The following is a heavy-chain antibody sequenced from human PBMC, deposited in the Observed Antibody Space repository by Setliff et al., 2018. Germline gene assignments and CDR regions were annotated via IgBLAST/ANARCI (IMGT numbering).Heavy chain of an antibody. Sequence: PSETLYLTCTVSGDSISSYYWSWIRQPPGKGLEWIGYIYYSGSTYYNPSLKSRVAISVDTSKNQFSLKLNSVTAADTAVYYCARDPRKYYFFDYWGQGTLVTVSS. V-gene: IGHV4-59*12. J-gene: IGHJ4*02. CDR2: IYYSGST. CDR1: GDSISSYY. D-gene: IGHD3-10*01. CDR3: ARDPRKYYFFDY.